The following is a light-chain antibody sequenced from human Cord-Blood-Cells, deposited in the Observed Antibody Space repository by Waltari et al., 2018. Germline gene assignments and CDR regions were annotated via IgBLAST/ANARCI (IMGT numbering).Light chain of an antibody. CDR2: AAS. CDR3: QQSYSTPLT. V-gene: IGKV1-39*01. Sequence: DIHMTQSPSSLSASVGDRVTITCRASQTISSYLNWYHQKPGKDPKLLIYAASSLQSGVPSRFSGSGSGTDFTLTISSLQPEDFATYYCQQSYSTPLTFGGGTKVEIK. CDR1: QTISSY. J-gene: IGKJ4*01.